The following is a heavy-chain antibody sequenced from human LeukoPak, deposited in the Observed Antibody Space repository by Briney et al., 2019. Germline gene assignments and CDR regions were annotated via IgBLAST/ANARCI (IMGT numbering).Heavy chain of an antibody. Sequence: GGSLRLSCAVSGFSLTISWMRGGPQAPGTGLVWVSRINSDGSTTNYADSVKGRFTISRDNAMSTLYLQMNSLRAEDTAVYYCARDFGPYDMDVWGQGTTVTVSS. CDR3: ARDFGPYDMDV. CDR2: INSDGSTT. CDR1: GFSLTISW. D-gene: IGHD3-3*01. J-gene: IGHJ6*02. V-gene: IGHV3-74*01.